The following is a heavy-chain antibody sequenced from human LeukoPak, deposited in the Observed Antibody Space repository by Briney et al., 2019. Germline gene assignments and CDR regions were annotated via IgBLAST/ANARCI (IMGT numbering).Heavy chain of an antibody. D-gene: IGHD6-19*01. Sequence: GGSLRLSCAASGFTFSSYSMNWVRQAPGKGLEWVSSISSSSSYIYYADSVKGRFTISRDNAKNSLYLQMNSLRAEDTAVYYCARGYSSGWYSGTNWFDPWGREPWSPSPQ. CDR3: ARGYSSGWYSGTNWFDP. CDR2: ISSSSSYI. J-gene: IGHJ5*02. CDR1: GFTFSSYS. V-gene: IGHV3-21*01.